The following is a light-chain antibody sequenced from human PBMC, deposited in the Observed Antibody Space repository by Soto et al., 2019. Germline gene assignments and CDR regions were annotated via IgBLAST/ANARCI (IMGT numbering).Light chain of an antibody. Sequence: SVLTQPASVSGSPGQSITISCTGTSSVVGTYNLVSWYQQHPGKAPKLMIYEVSKRPSGVSNRFSGSKSGNTASLTISGLLAEDEADYYCCSYAGSSTYAFGTGTKVTVL. J-gene: IGLJ1*01. CDR1: SSVVGTYNL. CDR3: CSYAGSSTYA. CDR2: EVS. V-gene: IGLV2-23*02.